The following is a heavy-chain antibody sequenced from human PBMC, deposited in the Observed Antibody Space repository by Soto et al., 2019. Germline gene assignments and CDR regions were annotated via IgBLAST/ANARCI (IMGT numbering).Heavy chain of an antibody. J-gene: IGHJ6*03. CDR3: ARWGHSSSWSYYYYYYMDV. D-gene: IGHD6-13*01. V-gene: IGHV3-33*01. Sequence: QVQLVESGGGVVQPGRSLRLSCAASGFTFSSYGMHWVRQAPGKGLEWVAVIWYDGSNKYYADSVKGRFTISRDNSKNTQYLQMNSLRAEDTAVYYCARWGHSSSWSYYYYYYMDVWGKGTTVTVSS. CDR1: GFTFSSYG. CDR2: IWYDGSNK.